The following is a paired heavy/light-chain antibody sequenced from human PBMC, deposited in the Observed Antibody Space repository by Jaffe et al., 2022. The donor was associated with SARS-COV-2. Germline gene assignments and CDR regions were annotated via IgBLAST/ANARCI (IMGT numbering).Light chain of an antibody. CDR2: DAS. J-gene: IGKJ4*01. CDR3: QQRSNWPST. CDR1: QSVSSS. Sequence: EIVLTQSPATLSLSPGERATLSCRASQSVSSSLAWYQQKPGQAPRVLIYDASNRATGIPARFSGSGSGTDFTLTISSLEPEDFAVYYCQQRSNWPSTFGGGTKVEI. V-gene: IGKV3-11*01.
Heavy chain of an antibody. D-gene: IGHD1-26*01. CDR2: ISYNGKVT. CDR3: AKEGEEKVSNWCDH. V-gene: IGHV3-30*18. J-gene: IGHJ5*02. CDR1: GFTFRNYG. Sequence: QVQLVESGGGVVQPGRSLRLSCSASGFTFRNYGMHWVRQAPGKGLEWVAVISYNGKVTYYADSVKGRFTISRDNSGNTLYLQTNTLRAEDTAVYYCAKEGEEKVSNWCDHWGQGTQVTVSS.